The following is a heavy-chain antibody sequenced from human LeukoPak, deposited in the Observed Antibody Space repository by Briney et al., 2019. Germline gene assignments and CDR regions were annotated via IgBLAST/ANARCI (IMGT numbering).Heavy chain of an antibody. V-gene: IGHV3-9*01. D-gene: IGHD1-14*01. CDR3: AKDVAYNRGAFDV. J-gene: IGHJ3*01. CDR2: VSWNSGTI. CDR1: GFTLDDYA. Sequence: PGRSLRLXCAASGFTLDDYAMHWVRQAPGKDLEWVSGVSWNSGTIDYADSVKGRFTISRDNAKNSLYLQMNSLRAEDTALYYCAKDVAYNRGAFDVWGQGTMVTVSS.